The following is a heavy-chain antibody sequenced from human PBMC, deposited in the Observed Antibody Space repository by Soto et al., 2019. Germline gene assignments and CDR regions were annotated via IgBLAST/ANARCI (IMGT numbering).Heavy chain of an antibody. CDR3: ARPGGYSYGRRAAFDI. CDR1: GGSISSSSYY. Sequence: SETLSLTCTVSGGSISSSSYYWGWIRQPPGKGLEWIGSIYYSGSTYYNPSLKSRVTISVDTSKNQFSLKLSSVTAADTAVYYCARPGGYSYGRRAAFDIWGQGTMVTVSS. J-gene: IGHJ3*02. D-gene: IGHD5-18*01. CDR2: IYYSGST. V-gene: IGHV4-39*01.